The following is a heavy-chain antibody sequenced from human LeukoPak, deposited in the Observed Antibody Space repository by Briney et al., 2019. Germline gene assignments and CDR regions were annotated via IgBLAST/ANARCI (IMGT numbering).Heavy chain of an antibody. CDR3: AGGPGGCYTLYYFDY. J-gene: IGHJ4*02. CDR1: GFTFSSYG. CDR2: IRYDGSNK. Sequence: PGGSLRLSCAASGFTFSSYGMHWVRQAPGKGLEWVAFIRYDGSNKYYADSVKGRFTISRDNSKNTLYLQMNSLRAEDTAVYYCAGGPGGCYTLYYFDYWGQGTLVTVSS. V-gene: IGHV3-30*02. D-gene: IGHD2-15*01.